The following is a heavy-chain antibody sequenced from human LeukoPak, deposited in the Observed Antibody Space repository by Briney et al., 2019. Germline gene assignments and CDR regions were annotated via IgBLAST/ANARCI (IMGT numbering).Heavy chain of an antibody. V-gene: IGHV3-23*01. D-gene: IGHD2-8*01. J-gene: IGHJ4*02. Sequence: PGGSLRLSCAASGFTFSNYAMSWVRQAPGRGLEWVSAISGSGGITYYADSVKGRFTISRDNSKNTLYLQMNSLRAEDTAVYYYAKGSCSNGVCYTDYWGQGTLVTVSS. CDR3: AKGSCSNGVCYTDY. CDR2: ISGSGGIT. CDR1: GFTFSNYA.